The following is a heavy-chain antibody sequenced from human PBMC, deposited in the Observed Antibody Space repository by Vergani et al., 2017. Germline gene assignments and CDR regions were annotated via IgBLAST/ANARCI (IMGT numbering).Heavy chain of an antibody. Sequence: QVQLQESGPGLVKPSETLSLTCTVSGGSISSYYWSWIRQPPGKGLEWIGSIYHSGSTYYNPSLKSRVTISVDTSKNQFSLKLSSVTAADTAVYYCARDHWLARWGQGTLVTVSS. CDR3: ARDHWLAR. CDR2: IYHSGST. D-gene: IGHD3-9*01. CDR1: GGSISSYY. V-gene: IGHV4-38-2*02. J-gene: IGHJ4*02.